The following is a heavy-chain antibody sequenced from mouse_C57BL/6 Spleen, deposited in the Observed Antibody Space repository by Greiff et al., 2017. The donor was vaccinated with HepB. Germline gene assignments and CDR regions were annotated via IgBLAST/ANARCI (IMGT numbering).Heavy chain of an antibody. CDR3: ARPTRYYGNYGFAY. J-gene: IGHJ3*01. CDR1: GYTFTSYW. V-gene: IGHV1-55*01. D-gene: IGHD2-1*01. CDR2: IYPGSGST. Sequence: VQLQQPGAELVKPGASVKMSCKASGYTFTSYWITWVKQRPGQGLEWIGDIYPGSGSTNYNEKFKSKATLTVDTSSSTAYMQLSSLTSEDSAVYYCARPTRYYGNYGFAYWGQGTLVTVSA.